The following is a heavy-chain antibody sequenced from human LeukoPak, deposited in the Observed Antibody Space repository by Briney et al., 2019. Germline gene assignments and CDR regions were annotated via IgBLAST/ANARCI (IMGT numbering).Heavy chain of an antibody. D-gene: IGHD6-6*01. J-gene: IGHJ4*02. CDR1: GYSISSGYY. Sequence: SETLSLTCTVSGYSISSGYYWGWIRQPPGKGLEWIGSIYYSGSTYYNPSLKSRVTISVDTSKNQFSLKLRSVTAADTAVYYCARVVEYSSSSLFDYWGQGTLVTVSS. CDR2: IYYSGST. CDR3: ARVVEYSSSSLFDY. V-gene: IGHV4-38-2*02.